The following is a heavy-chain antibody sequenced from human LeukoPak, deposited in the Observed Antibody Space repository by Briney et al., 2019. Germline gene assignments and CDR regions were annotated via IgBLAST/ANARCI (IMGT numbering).Heavy chain of an antibody. CDR2: ISYDGSSK. D-gene: IGHD3-22*01. CDR1: GFTFSSYG. CDR3: AKSLQDITMIVVAPPLNYYYYGMDV. V-gene: IGHV3-30*18. Sequence: GGSLRLSCAASGFTFSSYGMHWVRQAPGKGLEWVAVISYDGSSKYYADSVKGRFTISRDNSKNTLYLQMNSLRAEDTAVYYCAKSLQDITMIVVAPPLNYYYYGMDVWGQGTTVTVSS. J-gene: IGHJ6*02.